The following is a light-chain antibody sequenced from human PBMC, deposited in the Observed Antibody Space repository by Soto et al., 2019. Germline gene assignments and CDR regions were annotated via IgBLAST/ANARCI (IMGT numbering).Light chain of an antibody. Sequence: DIQMTQSPSTLSASVGDRVTITCRASQSISSWLAWYQHKPGKAPKLLIHDAASLESGVPSRFSGSGSGTDFTLTIRTLKPDDFAYYYSKQYNRYPITFGGGTKVEIK. CDR2: DAA. J-gene: IGKJ4*01. CDR3: KQYNRYPIT. CDR1: QSISSW. V-gene: IGKV1-5*01.